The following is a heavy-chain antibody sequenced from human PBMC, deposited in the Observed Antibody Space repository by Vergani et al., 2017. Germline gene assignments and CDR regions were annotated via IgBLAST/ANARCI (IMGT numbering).Heavy chain of an antibody. D-gene: IGHD1-14*01. CDR2: VNPNSGGT. CDR1: GFTFSGYY. Sequence: QVQLVQSGAEVKKPAASVKVSCKTSGFTFSGYYIHWVGQAPGQGLEWMGWVNPNSGGTNYAQKFQGRVTITRATSINTAYMVRNRLKSDDTARYYCARGARRGERSGGDWGQGTLVTVSS. CDR3: ARGARRGERSGGD. J-gene: IGHJ4*02. V-gene: IGHV1-2*02.